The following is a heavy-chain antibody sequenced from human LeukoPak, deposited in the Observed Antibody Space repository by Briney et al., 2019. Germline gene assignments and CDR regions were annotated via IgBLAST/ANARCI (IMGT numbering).Heavy chain of an antibody. J-gene: IGHJ4*02. V-gene: IGHV3-33*05. CDR3: ARPRIALAATSYFDY. CDR2: ISYDGTSR. Sequence: AGGSLRLSCAASGFIFSTHGMHWVRQAPGKGLEWVTFISYDGTSRYYADSVKGRFTISRDNSKNTLSLQMNSLREEDTAIYYCARPRIALAATSYFDYWGQGTLVTVSS. D-gene: IGHD6-13*01. CDR1: GFIFSTHG.